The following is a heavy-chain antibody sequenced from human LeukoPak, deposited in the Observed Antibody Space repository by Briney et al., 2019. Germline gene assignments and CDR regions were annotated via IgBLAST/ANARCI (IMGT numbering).Heavy chain of an antibody. CDR1: GFTFSEYH. V-gene: IGHV3-21*01. CDR2: ISSSGSYI. J-gene: IGHJ6*03. Sequence: GGSLRLSCAASGFTFSEYHINWVRQGPGKALERVLSISSSGSYIYYADSVKGRFTISRENAKSSLSLQMSSLRAEDTAVYYCARGGRVLGPTLYYYYYSYMDVWGKGTTVTVSS. CDR3: ARGGRVLGPTLYYYYYSYMDV. D-gene: IGHD1-26*01.